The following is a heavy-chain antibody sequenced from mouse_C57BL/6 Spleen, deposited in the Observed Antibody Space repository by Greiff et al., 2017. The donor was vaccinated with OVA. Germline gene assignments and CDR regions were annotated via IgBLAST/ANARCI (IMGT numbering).Heavy chain of an antibody. Sequence: QVQLQQPGAELVKPGASVKMSCKASGYTFTSYWITWVKQRPGQGLEWIGDIYPGSGSTNYNEKFKSKATLTVDTSSSTAYMQLISLTSEDSAVYYCASYYGNFRNYFDYWGQGTTLTVSS. CDR3: ASYYGNFRNYFDY. J-gene: IGHJ2*01. D-gene: IGHD2-1*01. CDR1: GYTFTSYW. V-gene: IGHV1-55*01. CDR2: IYPGSGST.